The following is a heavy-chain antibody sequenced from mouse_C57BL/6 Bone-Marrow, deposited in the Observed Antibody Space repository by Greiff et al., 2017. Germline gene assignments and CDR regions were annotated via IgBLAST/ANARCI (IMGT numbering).Heavy chain of an antibody. J-gene: IGHJ2*01. V-gene: IGHV2-6*01. CDR1: GFSLTSYG. D-gene: IGHD4-1*02. Sequence: VKLMESGPGLVAPSQSLSITCPVSGFSLTSYGVDWVRQSPGKGLEWLGVIWGVGSTNYNSALKSRLSISKDNSKSQVFLKMNSLQTDDTAMYYCARSTGPGALDYWGQGTTLTVSS. CDR3: ARSTGPGALDY. CDR2: IWGVGST.